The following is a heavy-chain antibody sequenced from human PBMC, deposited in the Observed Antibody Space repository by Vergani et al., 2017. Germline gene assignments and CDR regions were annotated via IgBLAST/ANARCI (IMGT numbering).Heavy chain of an antibody. D-gene: IGHD1-26*01. CDR2: LTGGGGGT. V-gene: IGHV3-23*01. CDR3: VKDAGSYENFVES. Sequence: EVQLLESGGSFKQPGGSVRLSCAASGFTFSTHAMHWVRQAPGKGLEWVSPLTGGGGGTYYADSFKGRFIIARDNSRDTLYLQMNSLRPENTATYYCVKDAGSYENFVESWGQGTMVTVSS. J-gene: IGHJ4*02. CDR1: GFTFSTHA.